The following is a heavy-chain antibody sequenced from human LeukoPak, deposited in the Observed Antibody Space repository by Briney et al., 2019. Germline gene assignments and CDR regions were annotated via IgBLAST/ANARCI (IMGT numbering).Heavy chain of an antibody. J-gene: IGHJ4*02. CDR3: ASDIGD. D-gene: IGHD3-10*01. CDR1: GVTLRRYW. Sequence: GGSLRLSCAASGVTLRRYWMNWVRQAPGKGLVWVSRINSDGRSTKYADSVKGRFTISRDDAKNTLYLQMNSLRAEDTAVYYCASDIGDWGQGTLGTVSS. V-gene: IGHV3-74*03. CDR2: INSDGRST.